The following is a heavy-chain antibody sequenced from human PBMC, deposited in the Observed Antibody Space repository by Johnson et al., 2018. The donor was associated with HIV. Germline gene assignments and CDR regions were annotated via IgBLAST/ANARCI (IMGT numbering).Heavy chain of an antibody. CDR3: ARDRRNYYDSSGYPDYDAFDV. Sequence: VQLVESGGGVVQPGRSLRLSCAASGFTFSSYAMHWVRQAPGKGLEWVAVIWYDGTNRYYGDSVKGRFTISRDNSKNTVYLQMNGLRAEDTALYYCARDRRNYYDSSGYPDYDAFDVWGRGTMVTVSS. CDR2: IWYDGTNR. J-gene: IGHJ3*01. D-gene: IGHD3-22*01. CDR1: GFTFSSYA. V-gene: IGHV3-33*08.